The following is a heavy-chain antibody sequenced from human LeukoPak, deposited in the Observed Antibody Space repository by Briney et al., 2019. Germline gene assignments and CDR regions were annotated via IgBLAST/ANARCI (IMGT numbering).Heavy chain of an antibody. CDR2: IRSKANTYAT. D-gene: IGHD3-22*01. J-gene: IGHJ4*02. Sequence: GGSLRLSCAASGFTFSGSPIHWVRQASGKGLEWVGRIRSKANTYATAYAASMKGRFTISRDDSKNTAYLQMNSLKTEDTAVYYCTSYYYDGSGYYYFDYWGQGTLVTVSS. CDR3: TSYYYDGSGYYYFDY. CDR1: GFTFSGSP. V-gene: IGHV3-73*01.